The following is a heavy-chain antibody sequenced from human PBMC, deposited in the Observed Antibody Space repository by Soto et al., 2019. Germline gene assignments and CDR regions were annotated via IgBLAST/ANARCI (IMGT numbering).Heavy chain of an antibody. CDR3: ARDVGYGLIDG. CDR1: GYTFTSYG. Sequence: QVQLVQSGGEVKKPGASVKVSCKASGYTFTSYGISWVRQAPGQGLEWMGWINAYNGNTNYAQKVQGRVTMTTYKSTSSAYMELRSLRSEETAVYYCARDVGYGLIDGWGQGPLVTVSS. J-gene: IGHJ4*02. CDR2: INAYNGNT. D-gene: IGHD5-18*01. V-gene: IGHV1-18*01.